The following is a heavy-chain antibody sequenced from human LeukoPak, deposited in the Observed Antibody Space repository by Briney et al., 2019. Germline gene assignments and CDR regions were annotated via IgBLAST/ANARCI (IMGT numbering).Heavy chain of an antibody. Sequence: AGGSLRLSCAASGFTFSSYGMSWVRQAPGKGLEWVSAISGSDGSTYYADSVKGRFTISRDNSKNTLYLQMNSLRAEDTAVYYCAKEDPGYSSSWYPTRLFDYWGQGTLVTVSS. CDR1: GFTFSSYG. CDR3: AKEDPGYSSSWYPTRLFDY. D-gene: IGHD6-13*01. V-gene: IGHV3-23*01. J-gene: IGHJ4*02. CDR2: ISGSDGST.